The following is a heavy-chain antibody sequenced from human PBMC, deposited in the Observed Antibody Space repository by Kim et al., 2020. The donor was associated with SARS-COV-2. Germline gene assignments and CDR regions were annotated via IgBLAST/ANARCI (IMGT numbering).Heavy chain of an antibody. D-gene: IGHD1-26*01. J-gene: IGHJ5*02. CDR3: AGSGTYEPWFDP. CDR1: GGSISGYY. V-gene: IGHV4-59*08. CDR2: IYNSGST. Sequence: SETLSLTCSVSGGSISGYYWSWIRQTPGKGLEWIGYIYNSGSTNYNPSLKSRVTISADTSKRQFSLRLFSVTAADAAVYFCAGSGTYEPWFDPWGQGTLV.